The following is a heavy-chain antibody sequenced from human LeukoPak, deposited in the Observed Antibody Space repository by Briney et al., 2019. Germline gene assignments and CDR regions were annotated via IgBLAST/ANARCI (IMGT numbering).Heavy chain of an antibody. D-gene: IGHD1-1*01. J-gene: IGHJ4*02. CDR3: VRDLAWNDGGAYYFDY. CDR1: GFTFSSYA. V-gene: IGHV3-30-3*01. CDR2: ISYDGSNK. Sequence: PGRSLRLPCAASGFTFSSYAMHRVRQAPGKGLEWVAVISYDGSNKYYADSVKGRFTISRDNSKNKLYLQMNSLRAEDTAVYYCVRDLAWNDGGAYYFDYWAQGTLVAVSS.